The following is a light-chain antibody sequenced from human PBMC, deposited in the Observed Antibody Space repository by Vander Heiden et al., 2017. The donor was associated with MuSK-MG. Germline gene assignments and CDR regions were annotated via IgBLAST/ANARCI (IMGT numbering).Light chain of an antibody. CDR3: QQDNNWLLT. J-gene: IGKJ4*01. CDR2: GAS. CDR1: QSVSSN. V-gene: IGKV3D-15*01. Sequence: EIVMTQSPATLSVSPGERATLSCRASQSVSSNLAWYQQKPGQAPRLLIYGASTRATGIPARFSGSGSGTEFTLTISSLQSADFAVYDCQQDNNWLLTFGGGTKVEIK.